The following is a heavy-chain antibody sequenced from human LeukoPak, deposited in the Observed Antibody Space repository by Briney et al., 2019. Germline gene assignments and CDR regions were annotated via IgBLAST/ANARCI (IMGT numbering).Heavy chain of an antibody. CDR2: ISWNSGSI. J-gene: IGHJ4*02. D-gene: IGHD2-2*01. CDR1: GFTFDDYA. Sequence: GGSLRLSCAASGFTFDDYAMHWVRQAPGKGLEWVSGISWNSGSIGYADSVKGRFTISRDNAKNSLYLQMNSLRAEDTAVYYCAKGGGAYCSSTSCYHNYYFDYWGQGTLVTVSS. CDR3: AKGGGAYCSSTSCYHNYYFDY. V-gene: IGHV3-9*01.